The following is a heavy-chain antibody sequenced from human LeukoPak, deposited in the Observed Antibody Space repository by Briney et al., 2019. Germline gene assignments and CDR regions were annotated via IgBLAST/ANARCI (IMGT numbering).Heavy chain of an antibody. CDR1: GGTSSSYA. CDR3: ASGVHYDSSGYYYPDAFDI. D-gene: IGHD3-22*01. CDR2: IIPIFGTA. Sequence: ASVKVSCKASGGTSSSYAISWVRQAPGQGLEWMGGIIPIFGTANYAQKFQGRVTITTDESTSTAYMELSSLRSEDTAVYYCASGVHYDSSGYYYPDAFDIWGQGTMVTVSS. V-gene: IGHV1-69*05. J-gene: IGHJ3*02.